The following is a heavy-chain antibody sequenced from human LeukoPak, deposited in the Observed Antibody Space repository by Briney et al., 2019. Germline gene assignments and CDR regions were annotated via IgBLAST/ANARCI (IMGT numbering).Heavy chain of an antibody. Sequence: GGSLRLSCAAPGFTFSSYGMHWVRQAPGKGLEWVAVIWYDGSNKYYADSVKGRFTISRDNSKNTLYLQMNSLRAEDTAVYYCARDRHVVVTAIHSFGFDYWGQGTLVTVSS. J-gene: IGHJ4*02. D-gene: IGHD2-21*02. CDR2: IWYDGSNK. CDR1: GFTFSSYG. V-gene: IGHV3-33*01. CDR3: ARDRHVVVTAIHSFGFDY.